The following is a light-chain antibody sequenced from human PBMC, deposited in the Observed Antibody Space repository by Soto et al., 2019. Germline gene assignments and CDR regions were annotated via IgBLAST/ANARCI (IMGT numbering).Light chain of an antibody. CDR2: DAS. V-gene: IGKV3-11*01. Sequence: EIVLTQSPATLSLSPGERATLSCRASQSVSSYLAWYQQKPGQAPRLLIYDASNRATGIPARISGSGSGTDFTLTISSLGPEDFAVYYCQRRSNWPRPLTFGGGTKVEIK. J-gene: IGKJ4*01. CDR1: QSVSSY. CDR3: QRRSNWPRPLT.